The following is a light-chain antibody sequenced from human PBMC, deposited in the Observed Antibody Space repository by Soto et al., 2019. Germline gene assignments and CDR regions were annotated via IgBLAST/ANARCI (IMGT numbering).Light chain of an antibody. V-gene: IGKV3D-15*01. Sequence: EIVMTQSPATLSVSPGERATLSCRASQSFASNLAWYQQTPGQAPRLLLHGASVRATGIPARFSGSVSGTESSLNISSLQSEDFAIYYCHQYSESPHTFGRGTTLVIK. CDR2: GAS. CDR3: HQYSESPHT. J-gene: IGKJ2*01. CDR1: QSFASN.